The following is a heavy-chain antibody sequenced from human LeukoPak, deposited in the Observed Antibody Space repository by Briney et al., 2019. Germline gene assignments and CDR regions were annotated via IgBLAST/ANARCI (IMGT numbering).Heavy chain of an antibody. Sequence: GASVKVSCKASGYTFTSYAMNWVRQAPGQGLEWMGWTNTNTGNPTYAQGSTGRFIFSPDTSVNTAYLQISSLKAEDTAVYYCARADWGYCSSISCYSGGGTFDYWGQGTLATVSS. CDR3: ARADWGYCSSISCYSGGGTFDY. CDR1: GYTFTSYA. V-gene: IGHV7-4-1*02. CDR2: TNTNTGNP. J-gene: IGHJ4*02. D-gene: IGHD2-2*02.